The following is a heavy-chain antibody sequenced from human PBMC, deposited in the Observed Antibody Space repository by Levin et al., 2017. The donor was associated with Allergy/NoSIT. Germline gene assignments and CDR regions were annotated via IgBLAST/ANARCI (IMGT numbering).Heavy chain of an antibody. CDR3: ANSYDFWTGYHY. V-gene: IGHV3-23*01. Sequence: GGSLRLSCAASGFTFSTYAMSWVRQAPGKGLEWVSVISGSGGSTYYADSAKGRFTISRDNSKNTLYLQMNSLRAEDTAVYYCANSYDFWTGYHYWGQGTLVTVSS. D-gene: IGHD3-3*01. J-gene: IGHJ4*02. CDR1: GFTFSTYA. CDR2: ISGSGGST.